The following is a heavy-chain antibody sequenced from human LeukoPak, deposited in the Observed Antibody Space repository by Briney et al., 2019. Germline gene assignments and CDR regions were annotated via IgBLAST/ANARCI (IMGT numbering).Heavy chain of an antibody. Sequence: PGGSLRLSCAASGFSFSDDSMNWVRQAPGKGLEWVSSISSDSTDIYYADSVKGRFTISRDNAKNSLYLQINSLRAEDTAIYFCARRGYYDRSGYDYWGQGTLVTVSS. V-gene: IGHV3-21*01. CDR3: ARRGYYDRSGYDY. D-gene: IGHD3-22*01. CDR1: GFSFSDDS. CDR2: ISSDSTDI. J-gene: IGHJ4*02.